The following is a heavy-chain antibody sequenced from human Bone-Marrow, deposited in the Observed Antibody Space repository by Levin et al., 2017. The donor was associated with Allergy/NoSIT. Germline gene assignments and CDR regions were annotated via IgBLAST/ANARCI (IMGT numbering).Heavy chain of an antibody. Sequence: PVASVKVSCKASGYTFTSYYLHWVRQAPGQGLEWMGIINPSDGGASYAQKFQGRVTMTRDTSTSTVHMVLSSLRYEDTAVYYCARKRDRSGWYFDSWGQGTLVTVSS. V-gene: IGHV1-46*01. D-gene: IGHD6-19*01. J-gene: IGHJ4*02. CDR3: ARKRDRSGWYFDS. CDR2: INPSDGGA. CDR1: GYTFTSYY.